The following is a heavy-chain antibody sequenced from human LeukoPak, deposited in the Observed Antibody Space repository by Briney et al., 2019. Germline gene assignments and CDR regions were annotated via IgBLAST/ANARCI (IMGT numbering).Heavy chain of an antibody. CDR3: ARHFVSKNYFEY. CDR2: IYHSGST. V-gene: IGHV4-38-2*02. Sequence: SDTLSLTCSVSGSSISSGYFWGYIRQPPGKRLEWIGNIYHSGSTYYNPSLKSRLTISLETAKNQFSLKLSSVTAADTAVYFCARHFVSKNYFEYWGQGILVSVSS. CDR1: GSSISSGYF. J-gene: IGHJ4*02. D-gene: IGHD2-21*01.